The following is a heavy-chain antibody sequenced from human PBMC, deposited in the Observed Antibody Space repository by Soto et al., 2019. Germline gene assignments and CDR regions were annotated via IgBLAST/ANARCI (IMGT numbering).Heavy chain of an antibody. CDR1: GYTFTGYY. D-gene: IGHD3-10*01. V-gene: IGHV1-2*04. Sequence: GASVKVSCKASGYTFTGYYMHWVRQAPGQGLEWMGWINPNSGGTNYAQRFQGWVTMTRDTSISTAYMELSRLRSDDTAVYYCARSLGSGSYYYYYMDVWGKGTTVTVSS. CDR3: ARSLGSGSYYYYYMDV. CDR2: INPNSGGT. J-gene: IGHJ6*03.